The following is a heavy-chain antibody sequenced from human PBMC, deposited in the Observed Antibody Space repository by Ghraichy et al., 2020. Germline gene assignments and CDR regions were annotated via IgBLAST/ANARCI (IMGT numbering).Heavy chain of an antibody. V-gene: IGHV3-21*01. CDR2: ISPNSNFI. D-gene: IGHD3-22*01. CDR3: ARDWSYSSGYWRY. Sequence: GGSLRLSCEGSGFTFSSYNMNWVRQTPGKGLEWVSSISPNSNFIYYADSVKGRFTISRDNAKNSLYLQMNSLTAEDTAVYYCARDWSYSSGYWRYWGQGTRVTVSS. J-gene: IGHJ4*02. CDR1: GFTFSSYN.